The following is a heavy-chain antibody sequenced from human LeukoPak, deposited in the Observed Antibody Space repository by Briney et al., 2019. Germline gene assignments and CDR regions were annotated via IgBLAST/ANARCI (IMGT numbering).Heavy chain of an antibody. J-gene: IGHJ5*02. CDR2: ISSSSSYI. Sequence: GGSLRLSCAAPGFTFSSYSMNWVRQAPGKGLEWVSSISSSSSYIYYADSVKGRFTISRDNAKNSLYLQMNSLRAEDTAVYYCARDSGALWFGELSRWFDPWGQGTLVTVSS. V-gene: IGHV3-21*01. CDR3: ARDSGALWFGELSRWFDP. D-gene: IGHD3-10*01. CDR1: GFTFSSYS.